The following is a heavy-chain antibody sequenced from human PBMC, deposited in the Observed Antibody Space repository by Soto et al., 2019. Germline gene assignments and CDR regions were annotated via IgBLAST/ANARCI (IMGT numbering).Heavy chain of an antibody. D-gene: IGHD3-3*02. CDR1: GGTFNTYS. CDR3: SIGSWSGEVFDI. J-gene: IGHJ3*02. V-gene: IGHV1-69*02. CDR2: IIPMLGVR. Sequence: QVQLVQSGAEVKKPGSSVKVSCKDSGGTFNTYSMFWVRQAPGQGLEWMGRIIPMLGVRNYAQRFQDRVTITADQSTATVHMELSSLRSEDTALYYCSIGSWSGEVFDIWGQGTMVTVSS.